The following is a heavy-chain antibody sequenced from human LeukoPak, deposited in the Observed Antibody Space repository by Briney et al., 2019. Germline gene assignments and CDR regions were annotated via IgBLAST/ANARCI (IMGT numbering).Heavy chain of an antibody. CDR2: IYYSGDT. CDR1: GGSISNYY. V-gene: IGHV4-59*01. Sequence: PSETLSLTCTVSGGSISNYYWSWIRQPPGKGLEWIGYIYYSGDTNYNPSLKSRVTISVDTSKNQFSLKLTSVTAADTAMYYCASSHPLGSNNDYYTPFDYWGQGALVIVSS. J-gene: IGHJ4*02. CDR3: ASSHPLGSNNDYYTPFDY. D-gene: IGHD3-3*01.